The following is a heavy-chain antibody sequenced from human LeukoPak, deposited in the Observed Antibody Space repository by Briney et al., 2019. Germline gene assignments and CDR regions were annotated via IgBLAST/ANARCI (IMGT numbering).Heavy chain of an antibody. CDR1: GFTFSSYA. V-gene: IGHV3-30-3*01. Sequence: GGSLRLSCAASGFTFSSYAMDWVRQAPGKWREWVAVISFDGSNKYYADSVKGRFTISRDNSKNTLYLKMNSLRAEDTAVYYCARDKRTPTFYCSGGSCYQHFSWAFDIWGQGTMVTVSS. CDR3: ARDKRTPTFYCSGGSCYQHFSWAFDI. J-gene: IGHJ3*02. CDR2: ISFDGSNK. D-gene: IGHD2-15*01.